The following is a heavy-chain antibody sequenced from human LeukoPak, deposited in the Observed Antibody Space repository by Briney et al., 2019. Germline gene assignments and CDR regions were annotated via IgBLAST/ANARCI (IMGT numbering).Heavy chain of an antibody. V-gene: IGHV3-48*01. CDR2: ISSSSSTI. CDR3: ARDNGLSAFDI. Sequence: TGGSLRLSCAASGFTFSSYSMNWVRQAPGKGLEWVSYISSSSSTIYYADSVKGRFTISRDNAKNSLYLQMNSLRAEDTAVYYCARDNGLSAFDIWGQGTMVTVSS. D-gene: IGHD4/OR15-4a*01. J-gene: IGHJ3*02. CDR1: GFTFSSYS.